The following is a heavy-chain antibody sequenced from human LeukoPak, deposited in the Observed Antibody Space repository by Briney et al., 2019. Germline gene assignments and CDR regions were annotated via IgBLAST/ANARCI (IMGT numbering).Heavy chain of an antibody. V-gene: IGHV4-59*08. CDR3: ARSHHYGSGSYSYYFDY. D-gene: IGHD3-10*01. CDR2: IYNSGST. CDR1: GDSISRYY. J-gene: IGHJ4*02. Sequence: SETLSLTCTISGDSISRYYWSWIRQPPGKGLEWIGYIYNSGSTEYNPSLKSRVTISIDTSKKQFSLRLSSVTAADTAVYYCARSHHYGSGSYSYYFDYWGQGTLVTVSS.